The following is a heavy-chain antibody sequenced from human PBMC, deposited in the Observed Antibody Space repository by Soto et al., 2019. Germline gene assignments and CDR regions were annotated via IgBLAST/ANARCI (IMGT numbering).Heavy chain of an antibody. Sequence: GGSLRLSRVASGFTFSSYAMSWVRQAPGKGLEWVSAISGSGGSTYYADSVKGRFTISRDNPKNTLYLQMNSLRAEDTAVYYCAKDLDYSPASDYYNGMDVWGQGTTVTVSS. CDR3: AKDLDYSPASDYYNGMDV. J-gene: IGHJ6*02. CDR1: GFTFSSYA. D-gene: IGHD4-4*01. V-gene: IGHV3-23*01. CDR2: ISGSGGST.